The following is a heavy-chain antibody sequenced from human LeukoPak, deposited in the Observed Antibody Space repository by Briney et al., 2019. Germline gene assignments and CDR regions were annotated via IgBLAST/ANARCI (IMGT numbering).Heavy chain of an antibody. J-gene: IGHJ6*02. D-gene: IGHD2-2*01. CDR2: INPNSGGT. Sequence: GASVKVSCKASGYTFTGYYMHWVRQAPGQGLEWMGWINPNSGGTNYAQKFQGRVTMTRDTSISTAYMELSRLRSDDTAVYYCARVVVPAAMRLPHVSYGMDVWGQGTTVTVSS. CDR1: GYTFTGYY. V-gene: IGHV1-2*02. CDR3: ARVVVPAAMRLPHVSYGMDV.